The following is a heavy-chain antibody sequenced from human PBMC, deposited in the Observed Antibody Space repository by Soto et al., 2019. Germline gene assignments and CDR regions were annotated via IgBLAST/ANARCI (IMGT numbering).Heavy chain of an antibody. V-gene: IGHV3-30-3*01. D-gene: IGHD1-26*01. J-gene: IGHJ4*02. CDR3: AREGLKWDY. CDR2: ISYDGSNK. Sequence: QVQLVESGGGVVQPGRSLRLSCAASGFTFSSYAMHWVRQAPGKGLEWVAVISYDGSNKYYPHSVKGRFTISRDNSKNTLYRQMNSLRAEDTAVYYCAREGLKWDYWGQGTLVTVSS. CDR1: GFTFSSYA.